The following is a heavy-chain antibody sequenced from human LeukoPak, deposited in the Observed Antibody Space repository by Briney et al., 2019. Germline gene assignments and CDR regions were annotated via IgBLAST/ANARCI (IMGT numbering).Heavy chain of an antibody. Sequence: PGGSLRLSCAASGFTFSSYGMNWVRQAPGKGLEWVSYIGTSGSTIYYADSVKGRFTISRDNAKNSLYLQMHSLRAEDTAVYYCARDRRDAYSQNFDYWGQGTLVTVSS. CDR3: ARDRRDAYSQNFDY. CDR1: GFTFSSYG. CDR2: IGTSGSTI. V-gene: IGHV3-48*04. D-gene: IGHD5-24*01. J-gene: IGHJ4*02.